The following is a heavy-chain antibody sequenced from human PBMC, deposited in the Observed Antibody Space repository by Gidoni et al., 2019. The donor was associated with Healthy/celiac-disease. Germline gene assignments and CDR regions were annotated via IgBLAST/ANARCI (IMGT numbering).Heavy chain of an antibody. D-gene: IGHD6-13*01. CDR2: ISWNSGSI. CDR3: AKDLIFLRKKQQLVSPFDY. Sequence: EVTLVESGGGLVQPGRSLRLPCAASGFPFDDYAIQWVRQAPGKGLEWVSGISWNSGSIGYADSVKGRFTISRDNAKNSLYLQMNSLRAEDTALYYCAKDLIFLRKKQQLVSPFDYWGQGTLVTVSS. CDR1: GFPFDDYA. V-gene: IGHV3-9*01. J-gene: IGHJ4*02.